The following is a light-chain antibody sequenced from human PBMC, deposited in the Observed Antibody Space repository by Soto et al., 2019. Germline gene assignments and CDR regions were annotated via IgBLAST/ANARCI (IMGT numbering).Light chain of an antibody. V-gene: IGKV3-15*01. J-gene: IGKJ1*01. Sequence: EIVMTQSPATLSVSPGERATLSCRASQSVSSNLAWYQQKPGQAPRLLIYGASTRATGIPARFSGSGSGTEFTLNISSLQSEDFEVYYCQQYNNWGTFGQGTKVEIK. CDR3: QQYNNWGT. CDR2: GAS. CDR1: QSVSSN.